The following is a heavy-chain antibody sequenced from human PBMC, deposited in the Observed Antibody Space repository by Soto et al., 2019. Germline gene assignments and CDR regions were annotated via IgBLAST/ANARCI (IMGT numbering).Heavy chain of an antibody. CDR2: ISYDGSNK. Sequence: QVQLVESGGGGVQPGRSLRLSCAASGFTFSSYGMHWVRQAPGKGLAWVAVISYDGSNKYYADSVKGRFTISRDNSKNTLYLQMNRLRAEDTAVYYCAKDVVVGATTGLVDYYYYYGMDVWGQGTTVTVSS. D-gene: IGHD1-26*01. V-gene: IGHV3-30*18. CDR1: GFTFSSYG. CDR3: AKDVVVGATTGLVDYYYYYGMDV. J-gene: IGHJ6*02.